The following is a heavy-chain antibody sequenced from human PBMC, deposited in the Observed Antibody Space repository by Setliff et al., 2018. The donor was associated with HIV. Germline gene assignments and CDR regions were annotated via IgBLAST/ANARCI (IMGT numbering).Heavy chain of an antibody. J-gene: IGHJ4*02. CDR3: ARDVARFDYDTGGYYVSHFDY. D-gene: IGHD3-22*01. CDR1: GGSISNYY. Sequence: SETLSLTCTVSGGSISNYYWSWIRQSPGKGLEWIGYISNTGNTKYNPSLKGRVTIAGDTSKNQFSVRLTSVTAADTAVYFCARDVARFDYDTGGYYVSHFDYWGQGIQVTVSS. V-gene: IGHV4-59*01. CDR2: ISNTGNT.